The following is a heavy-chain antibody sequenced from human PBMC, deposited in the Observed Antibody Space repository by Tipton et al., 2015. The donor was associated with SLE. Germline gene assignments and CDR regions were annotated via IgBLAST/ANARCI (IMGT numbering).Heavy chain of an antibody. CDR3: VVCSPSGCAYFDY. CDR2: IYTGGYT. CDR1: GGSITNYY. Sequence: TLSLTCTVSGGSITNYYWGWVRQPAGKGLEWIGRIYTGGYTKYNPSLESRVSLSVAASKDQFSLRLSSVTAADTAVYYCVVCSPSGCAYFDYWGQGRLVTVSS. J-gene: IGHJ4*02. D-gene: IGHD2-15*01. V-gene: IGHV4-4*07.